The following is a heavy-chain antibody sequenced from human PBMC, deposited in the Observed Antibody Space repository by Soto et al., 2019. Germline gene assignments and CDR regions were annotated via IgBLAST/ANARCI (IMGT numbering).Heavy chain of an antibody. Sequence: PGGSLRLSCAASGFPFSSYSMSWVRPDPGKGLEWVSAISGSGGSTYYADSVKGRFTISRDNSKNTLYLQMNSLRAEDTAVYYCAKELHTSSGWSQVIYWGQGTLVTVSS. V-gene: IGHV3-23*01. CDR2: ISGSGGST. J-gene: IGHJ4*02. D-gene: IGHD6-19*01. CDR3: AKELHTSSGWSQVIY. CDR1: GFPFSSYS.